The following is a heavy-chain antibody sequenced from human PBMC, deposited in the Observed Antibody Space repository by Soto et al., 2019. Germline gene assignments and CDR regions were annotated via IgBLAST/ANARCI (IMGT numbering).Heavy chain of an antibody. V-gene: IGHV1-69*01. CDR1: GGTFSSYA. J-gene: IGHJ3*02. CDR3: ARGTYYYDSSGYYPDAFDI. CDR2: IIPIFGTA. D-gene: IGHD3-22*01. Sequence: QVQLVQSGAEVQKPGSSVKVSCKASGGTFSSYAISWVRQAPGQGLEWMGGIIPIFGTANYAQKFQGRVTITADESTSTAYMELSSLRSEDTAVYYCARGTYYYDSSGYYPDAFDIWGQGTMVTVSS.